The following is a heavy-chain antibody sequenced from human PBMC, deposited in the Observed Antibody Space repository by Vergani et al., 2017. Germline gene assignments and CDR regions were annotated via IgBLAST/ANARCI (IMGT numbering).Heavy chain of an antibody. D-gene: IGHD1-20*01. V-gene: IGHV3-30*02. J-gene: IGHJ6*03. CDR2: IRYDGSNK. CDR3: AKDTFITSGYHYYYMDV. CDR1: GFTFSSYG. Sequence: QVQLVESGGGVVQPGGSLRLSCAASGFTFSSYGMHWVRQAPGKGLEWVAFIRYDGSNKYYADSVKGRFTISRDNSKNTLYLQMNSLRAEDTAVYYCAKDTFITSGYHYYYMDVWGKGTTVTVSS.